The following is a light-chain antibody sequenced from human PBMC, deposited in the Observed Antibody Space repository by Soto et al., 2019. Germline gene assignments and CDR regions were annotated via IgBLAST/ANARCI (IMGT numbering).Light chain of an antibody. Sequence: DIQMTQSPSSLSASVGDRVTITCRASQSVRHYLNWYQQKPGKPPKLLICSSSSLQSGVPSRFRGSGSGSDFTLTISSLQPEDFATYYCQQSSSTAWTFGQGTKVDIK. CDR3: QQSSSTAWT. CDR2: SSS. CDR1: QSVRHY. V-gene: IGKV1-39*01. J-gene: IGKJ1*01.